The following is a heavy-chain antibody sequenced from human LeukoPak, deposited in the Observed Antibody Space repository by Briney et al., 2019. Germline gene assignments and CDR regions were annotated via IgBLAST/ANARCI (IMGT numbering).Heavy chain of an antibody. CDR3: AKDRSKQQLVAGDY. CDR1: GFTFSSYA. CDR2: ISGSGGST. V-gene: IGHV3-23*01. J-gene: IGHJ4*02. Sequence: PGGALRLSCAASGFTFSSYAMSWVRQAPGKGQKWVSAISGSGGSTYYADSVKGRFTISRDNSKNTLYLQMNSLRAEDTAVYYCAKDRSKQQLVAGDYWGQGTLVAVSS. D-gene: IGHD6-13*01.